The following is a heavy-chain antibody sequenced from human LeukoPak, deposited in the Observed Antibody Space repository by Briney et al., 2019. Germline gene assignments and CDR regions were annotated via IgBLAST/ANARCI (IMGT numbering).Heavy chain of an antibody. Sequence: GGSLRLSCAASGFPFSASAMTWVRQAPGKGLEWVSHILSTGTTYYADSVRGRFTISRDNSKNTLYLLMTSLRADDTAVYYCATVKYDCGDPVGWFYPWGQGTLVTVSS. CDR3: ATVKYDCGDPVGWFYP. V-gene: IGHV3-23*01. D-gene: IGHD4-17*01. CDR1: GFPFSASA. CDR2: ILSTGTT. J-gene: IGHJ5*02.